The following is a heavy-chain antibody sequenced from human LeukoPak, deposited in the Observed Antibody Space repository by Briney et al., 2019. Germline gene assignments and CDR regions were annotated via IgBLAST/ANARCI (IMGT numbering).Heavy chain of an antibody. CDR2: ISGSGGST. CDR1: GFTFSTYA. D-gene: IGHD4-23*01. V-gene: IGHV3-23*01. CDR3: ARVRSVGGNPHAFNI. Sequence: GGSLRLSCAASGFTFSTYAMSWVRQAPGQGLEWVSAISGSGGSTYYAASVKGRFTISRDNAKNSLYMQMNSLRVEDTALYYCARVRSVGGNPHAFNIWGQGTMVTVSS. J-gene: IGHJ3*02.